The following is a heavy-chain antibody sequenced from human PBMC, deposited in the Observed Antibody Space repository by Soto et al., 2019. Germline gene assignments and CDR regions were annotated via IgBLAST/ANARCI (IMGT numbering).Heavy chain of an antibody. CDR3: ARWGFGELGMDV. CDR2: IYYSGST. D-gene: IGHD3-10*01. V-gene: IGHV4-59*01. CDR1: GGSISSYY. Sequence: TLSLTCTVSGGSISSYYWSWIRQPPGKGLEWIGYIYYSGSTNYNPSLKSRVTISVDTSKNQFSLKLSSVTAADTAVYYCARWGFGELGMDVWGQGTTVTVSS. J-gene: IGHJ6*02.